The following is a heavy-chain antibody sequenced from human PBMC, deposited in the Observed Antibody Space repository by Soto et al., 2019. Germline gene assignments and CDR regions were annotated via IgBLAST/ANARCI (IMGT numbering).Heavy chain of an antibody. CDR2: IRSKAYGGTT. D-gene: IGHD2-8*01. V-gene: IGHV3-49*03. Sequence: GGSLRLSCTASGFTFGDYAMSWFRQAPGKWLEWVGFIRSKAYGGTTEYAASVKGRFTISRDDSKSIAYLQMNSLRAEDTAVYYCAKNPNYSLGYCTNGVCSPYYFDYWGQGTLVTVS. CDR1: GFTFGDYA. J-gene: IGHJ4*02. CDR3: AKNPNYSLGYCTNGVCSPYYFDY.